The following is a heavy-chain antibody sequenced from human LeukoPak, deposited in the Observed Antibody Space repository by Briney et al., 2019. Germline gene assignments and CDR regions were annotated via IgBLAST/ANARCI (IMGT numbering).Heavy chain of an antibody. D-gene: IGHD1-26*01. CDR1: GFTFSNYV. J-gene: IGHJ4*02. CDR3: AEEVGNTYPTVDY. CDR2: ISGSGGST. V-gene: IGHV3-23*01. Sequence: GGSLRLSCAASGFTFSNYVMSWVRQAPGKGLEWVSSISGSGGSTYYADSVKGRFTISRDNSKNTLYLQLNSLRVEDTAVYYCAEEVGNTYPTVDYWGQGTLVTVSS.